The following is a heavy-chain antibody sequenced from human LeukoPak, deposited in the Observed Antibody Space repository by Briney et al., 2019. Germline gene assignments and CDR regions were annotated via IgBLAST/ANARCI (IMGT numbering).Heavy chain of an antibody. J-gene: IGHJ4*02. Sequence: PGRSLRLSCAASGFTFSSYAMHWVRQAPGKGLEWVAVISYDGSNKYYADSVKGRFTISRDNSKNTLYLQMNSLSAEDTAVYYCAKDRQQLSGGCFDYWGQGTLVTVSS. CDR2: ISYDGSNK. CDR3: AKDRQQLSGGCFDY. D-gene: IGHD6-13*01. V-gene: IGHV3-30-3*01. CDR1: GFTFSSYA.